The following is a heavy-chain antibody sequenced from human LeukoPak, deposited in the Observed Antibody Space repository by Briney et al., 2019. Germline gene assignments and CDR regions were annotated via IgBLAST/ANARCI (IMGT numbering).Heavy chain of an antibody. CDR2: ISGSGSST. V-gene: IGHV3-23*01. CDR1: GFTFSSYA. CDR3: AKAVVYYGDFDY. D-gene: IGHD4-17*01. Sequence: GGSLRLSCAASGFTFSSYAMSWVRQAPGKGLEWVSGISGSGSSTYYVDSVKGRFIISRDNSRNTLYLQMNSLRAEDTAMYYCAKAVVYYGDFDYWGQGTLVTVSS. J-gene: IGHJ4*02.